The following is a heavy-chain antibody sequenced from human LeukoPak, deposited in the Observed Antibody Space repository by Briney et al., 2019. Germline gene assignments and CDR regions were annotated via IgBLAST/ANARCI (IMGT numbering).Heavy chain of an antibody. J-gene: IGHJ4*02. D-gene: IGHD3-22*01. V-gene: IGHV3-7*01. Sequence: GGSLRLSCAASGFIFSSYWMSWVRQAPGKGLEGVANIKQDGSEKYYVDSVKGRFTISRDNAKNSLYLQMNSLRAEDTAVYYCARRKAYYDSSGYYCDYWGQGTLVTVSS. CDR3: ARRKAYYDSSGYYCDY. CDR1: GFIFSSYW. CDR2: IKQDGSEK.